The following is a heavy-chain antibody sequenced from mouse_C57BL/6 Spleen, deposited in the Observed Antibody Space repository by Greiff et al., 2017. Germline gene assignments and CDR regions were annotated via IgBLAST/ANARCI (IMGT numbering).Heavy chain of an antibody. V-gene: IGHV3-6*01. CDR1: GYSITSGYY. CDR3: ARPRDYGWYFDV. D-gene: IGHD2-4*01. CDR2: ISYDGSN. Sequence: EVQLVESGPGLVKPSQSLSLTCSVTGYSITSGYYWNWIRQFPGNKLEWMGYISYDGSNNYNPSLKNRISITRDTSKNQFFLKLNSVTTEDTATYYCARPRDYGWYFDVWGTGTTVTVSS. J-gene: IGHJ1*03.